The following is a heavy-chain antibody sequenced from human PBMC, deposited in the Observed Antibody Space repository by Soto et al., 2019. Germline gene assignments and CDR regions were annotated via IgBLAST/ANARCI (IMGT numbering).Heavy chain of an antibody. Sequence: PSETLSLTCTVSGGSISSYYWSWIRQPPGKGLEWIGYIYYSGSTNYNPSLKSRVTISVDTSKNQFSLKLSSVTAADTAVYYCARGLGIGRSNYGYYYYYYMDVWGKGTTVTVSS. D-gene: IGHD4-4*01. V-gene: IGHV4-59*01. J-gene: IGHJ6*03. CDR1: GGSISSYY. CDR2: IYYSGST. CDR3: ARGLGIGRSNYGYYYYYYMDV.